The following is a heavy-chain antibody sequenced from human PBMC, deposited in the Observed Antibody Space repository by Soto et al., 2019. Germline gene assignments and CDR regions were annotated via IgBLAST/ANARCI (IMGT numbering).Heavy chain of an antibody. Sequence: SVKVSCKASGGTFTSYTISWVRQAPGQGLEWMGRIIPILGIANYAQKFQGRVTITADKSTSTAYMELSSLISEDTAVYYFVRGIGVLPAAYAYWARGTLDTVSS. D-gene: IGHD2-2*01. CDR1: GGTFTSYT. CDR3: VRGIGVLPAAYAY. CDR2: IIPILGIA. J-gene: IGHJ4*02. V-gene: IGHV1-69*02.